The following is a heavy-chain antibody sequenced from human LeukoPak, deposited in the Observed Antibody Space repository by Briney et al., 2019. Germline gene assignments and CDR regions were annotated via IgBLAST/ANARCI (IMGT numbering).Heavy chain of an antibody. CDR1: GASISSVYW. D-gene: IGHD3-10*01. Sequence: SGTLSLTCAVSGASISSVYWWSWFRQPPGKGLEWIGEIYHSGSTNHNPSLKSRVTISVDKSKSQFSLNLSSVTAADTAVYYCARDDTGVIRGIRFHYWGQGTLVTVSS. J-gene: IGHJ4*02. CDR3: ARDDTGVIRGIRFHY. V-gene: IGHV4-4*02. CDR2: IYHSGST.